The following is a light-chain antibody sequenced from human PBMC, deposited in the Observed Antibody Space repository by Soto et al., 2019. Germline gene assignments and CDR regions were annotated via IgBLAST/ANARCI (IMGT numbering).Light chain of an antibody. J-gene: IGKJ4*01. Sequence: DIHMTQSPSSLSASVGDRVTITCRASQGLGNYLAWYHQKQGKAPKLLIYSASCFHSGIPSRFRSSGSGTDFTLPISGLQPEDVATYYCLPHNGSPLSFGGGTKVEI. CDR1: QGLGNY. V-gene: IGKV1-27*01. CDR2: SAS. CDR3: LPHNGSPLS.